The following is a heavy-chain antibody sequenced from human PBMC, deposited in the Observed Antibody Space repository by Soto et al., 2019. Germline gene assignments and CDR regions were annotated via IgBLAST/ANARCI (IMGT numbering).Heavy chain of an antibody. Sequence: SETLSLTCTVSGGSISSGDYYWSWIRQPPGKGLEWIGYIYYSGSTNYNPSLKSRVTISVDTSKNQFSLKLSSVTAADTAVYYCARVGDSSSWKIYWYFDLWGRGTLVTVSS. CDR3: ARVGDSSSWKIYWYFDL. CDR1: GGSISSGDYY. J-gene: IGHJ2*01. D-gene: IGHD6-13*01. CDR2: IYYSGST. V-gene: IGHV4-61*08.